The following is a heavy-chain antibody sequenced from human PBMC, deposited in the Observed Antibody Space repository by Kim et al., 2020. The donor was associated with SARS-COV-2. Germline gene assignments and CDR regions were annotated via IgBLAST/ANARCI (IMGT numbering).Heavy chain of an antibody. D-gene: IGHD3-10*01. J-gene: IGHJ4*02. V-gene: IGHV4-31*02. Sequence: PSIKRRVTISVDTSKNQCSLKLSSVTAADTAVYYCARGLLVRGVIQLDYWGQGTQVTVSS. CDR3: ARGLLVRGVIQLDY.